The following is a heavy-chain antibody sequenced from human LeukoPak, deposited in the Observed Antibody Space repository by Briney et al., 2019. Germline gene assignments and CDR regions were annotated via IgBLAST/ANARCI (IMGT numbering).Heavy chain of an antibody. CDR3: ARSPSFNDVLTGYFYFDY. CDR1: GASISSGGYS. Sequence: SQTLSLTCAVSGASISSGGYSWSWIRHPPGKGLQWLGYIYHSGSAYQNPSLRSRVTLFVDRSKNQFSLKLSSVTAADSAVYYCARSPSFNDVLTGYFYFDYWGRGTLVTVSS. J-gene: IGHJ4*02. CDR2: IYHSGSA. D-gene: IGHD3-9*01. V-gene: IGHV4-30-2*01.